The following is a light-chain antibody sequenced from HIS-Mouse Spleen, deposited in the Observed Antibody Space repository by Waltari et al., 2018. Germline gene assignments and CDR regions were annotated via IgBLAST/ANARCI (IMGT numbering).Light chain of an antibody. V-gene: IGLV3-19*01. CDR1: RLRSYY. J-gene: IGLJ3*02. CDR3: NSRDSSGNHWV. CDR2: GKN. Sequence: SSDLTQDPAVSVALGQTGRITCPGDRLRSYYATWYPQNPGQAPGLVIYGKNNRPSGISDRVSGSSSGNTAYLTITGAQAEEEADYYCNSRDSSGNHWVFGGGTKLTVL.